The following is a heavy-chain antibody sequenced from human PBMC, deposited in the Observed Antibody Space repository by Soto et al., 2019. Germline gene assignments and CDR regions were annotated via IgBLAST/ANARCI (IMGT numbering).Heavy chain of an antibody. D-gene: IGHD4-17*01. CDR3: AKENDYDLDY. CDR1: GFTFSSHG. CDR2: ISYDGSNK. Sequence: GGSLRLSCAASGFTFSSHGMHWVRQAPGKGLEWVAVISYDGSNKYYADSVKGRFTISRDNSKNTLYLQMNSLRAEDTAVYYCAKENDYDLDYWGQGTLVTVSS. J-gene: IGHJ4*02. V-gene: IGHV3-30*18.